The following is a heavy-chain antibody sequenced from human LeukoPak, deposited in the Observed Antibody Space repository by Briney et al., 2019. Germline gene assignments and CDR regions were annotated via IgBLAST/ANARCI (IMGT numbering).Heavy chain of an antibody. J-gene: IGHJ4*02. Sequence: GGSLRLSCAASGFTFSSYAMHWVRQAPGKGLEWVAVISYDGSNKYYADSVKGRFTISRDNSKNTLYLQMNSLRAEDTAVYYCARELQQTGTFGYWGQGTLVTVSS. CDR1: GFTFSSYA. CDR3: ARELQQTGTFGY. V-gene: IGHV3-30-3*01. D-gene: IGHD1-1*01. CDR2: ISYDGSNK.